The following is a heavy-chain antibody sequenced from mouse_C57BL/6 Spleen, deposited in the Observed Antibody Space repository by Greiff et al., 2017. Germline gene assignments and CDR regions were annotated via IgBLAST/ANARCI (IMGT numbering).Heavy chain of an antibody. J-gene: IGHJ1*03. Sequence: QVQLKESGAELVKPGASVTISCKASGYAFSSYWMNWVKQRPGKGLEWIGPIYPGDGDTNYNGKFKGKATLTADKSSSTAYMQLRSLTSEDSAVXFCARSYYYGSSWYFDGWGTGTTVTVSS. D-gene: IGHD1-1*01. V-gene: IGHV1-80*01. CDR2: IYPGDGDT. CDR1: GYAFSSYW. CDR3: ARSYYYGSSWYFDG.